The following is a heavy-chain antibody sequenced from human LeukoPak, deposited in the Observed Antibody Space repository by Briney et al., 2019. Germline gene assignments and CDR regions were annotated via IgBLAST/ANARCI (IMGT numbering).Heavy chain of an antibody. CDR1: GFTVSSNY. CDR3: TTRGAQGRLYGIS. CDR2: IKSKTDGGTT. D-gene: IGHD3-10*01. Sequence: GGSLRLSCAASGFTVSSNYMSWVRQAPGKGLEWVGRIKSKTDGGTTDYAAPVKGRFTISRDDSKNTLYLQMNSLKTEDTAVYYCTTRGAQGRLYGISWGQGTLVTVSS. J-gene: IGHJ4*02. V-gene: IGHV3-15*01.